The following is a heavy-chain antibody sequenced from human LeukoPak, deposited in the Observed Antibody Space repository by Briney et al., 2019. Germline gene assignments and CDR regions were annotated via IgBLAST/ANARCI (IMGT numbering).Heavy chain of an antibody. CDR3: ARDPPGVRIPLDY. D-gene: IGHD3-10*01. J-gene: IGHJ4*02. CDR2: IKPDGSDS. Sequence: GGSLRLSCAASGFTFSAFWMSWVRQGPGKGLEWVASIKPDGSDSHHVDSVMGRFTISRDNAKNSLYLQMNSLRAEDTAVYYCARDPPGVRIPLDYWGRGTLVTVSS. CDR1: GFTFSAFW. V-gene: IGHV3-7*01.